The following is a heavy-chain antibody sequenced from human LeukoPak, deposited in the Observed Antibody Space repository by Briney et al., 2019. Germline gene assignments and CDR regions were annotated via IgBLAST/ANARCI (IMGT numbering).Heavy chain of an antibody. CDR1: GFNFTSYT. J-gene: IGHJ4*02. CDR2: ISSSSSYI. D-gene: IGHD2-21*02. V-gene: IGHV3-21*01. Sequence: GGSLRLSCAASGFNFTSYTMNWVRQAPGKGLEWVSSISSSSSYIYYADSVKGRFTISRDNAKNSVSLQMDSLRAEDTAVYYCAREDSDCGGDCHSDFDYWGQGTLVTVSS. CDR3: AREDSDCGGDCHSDFDY.